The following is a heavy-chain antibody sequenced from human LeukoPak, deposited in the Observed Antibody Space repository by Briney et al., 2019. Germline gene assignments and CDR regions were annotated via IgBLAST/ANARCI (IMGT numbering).Heavy chain of an antibody. D-gene: IGHD2-2*01. CDR3: ARGVVPAAFDY. J-gene: IGHJ4*02. CDR2: ISYDGSNK. CDR1: GFTFSSYA. Sequence: GGSLRLSCAASGFTFSSYAMHWVRQAPGKGLEWVAVISYDGSNKYYADSVKGRFTISRDNSKNTLYLQMNSLRAEDTAVYYCARGVVPAAFDYWGQGTLDTVSS. V-gene: IGHV3-30-3*01.